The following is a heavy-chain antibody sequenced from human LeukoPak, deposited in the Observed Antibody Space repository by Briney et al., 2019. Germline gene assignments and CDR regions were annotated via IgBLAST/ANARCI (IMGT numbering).Heavy chain of an antibody. CDR3: AKGSPYQRGVFDT. Sequence: GASVKVSCTVSGYTLTELSMHWVRQAPGKGLEWMGGFDPEDGETIYAQKFQGRVTMTEDTATDTAYMELSRLRSEDTAVYYCAKGSPYQRGVFDTWGQGTMVTVSS. CDR1: GYTLTELS. V-gene: IGHV1-24*01. CDR2: FDPEDGET. D-gene: IGHD2-2*01. J-gene: IGHJ3*02.